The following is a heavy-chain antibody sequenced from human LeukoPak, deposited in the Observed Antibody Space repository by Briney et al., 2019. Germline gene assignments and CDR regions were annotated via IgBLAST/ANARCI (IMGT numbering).Heavy chain of an antibody. V-gene: IGHV3-11*01. CDR3: ARDSAYYDILTGPIRTTDY. D-gene: IGHD3-9*01. CDR1: GFTFSDYY. CDR2: ISSSGSTI. J-gene: IGHJ4*02. Sequence: GGSLRLSCAASGFTFSDYYMSWIRQAPGKGLEWVSYISSSGSTIYYADSVKGRFTISRDNAKNSLYLQMNSLRAEDTAVYYCARDSAYYDILTGPIRTTDYWGQGTLVTVSS.